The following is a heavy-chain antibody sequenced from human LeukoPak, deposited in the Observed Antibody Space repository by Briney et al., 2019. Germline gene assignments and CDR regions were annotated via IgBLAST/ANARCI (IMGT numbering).Heavy chain of an antibody. J-gene: IGHJ5*02. V-gene: IGHV3-64D*06. CDR3: VKDVGFDP. Sequence: GGSLSLFCSASGFIFSIYAMHWVRQARGEGLEYVSVISSNGGSTYYADYVKGRFTIPRDNSKNTLYLQMSSLRAEDTAVYYCVKDVGFDPWGQGTLVTVSS. CDR2: ISSNGGST. D-gene: IGHD2-21*01. CDR1: GFIFSIYA.